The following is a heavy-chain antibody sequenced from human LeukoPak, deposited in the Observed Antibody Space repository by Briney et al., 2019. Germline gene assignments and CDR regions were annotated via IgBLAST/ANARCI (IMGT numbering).Heavy chain of an antibody. J-gene: IGHJ4*02. Sequence: SEYLSLTWCVSGGSVGSISYGWGWIRQPPGKGLEWIGSIYYSGSTYYNPSLKSRVTISVDTSKNQFSLKLSSVTAADTAVYYCAIMYSSSWYSYFDYWGQGTLVTVSS. CDR2: IYYSGST. V-gene: IGHV4-39*01. CDR1: GGSVGSISYG. CDR3: AIMYSSSWYSYFDY. D-gene: IGHD6-13*01.